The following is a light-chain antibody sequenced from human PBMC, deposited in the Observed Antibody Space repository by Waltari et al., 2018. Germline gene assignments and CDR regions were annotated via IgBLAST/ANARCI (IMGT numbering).Light chain of an antibody. CDR1: HSSRTH. V-gene: IGKV3-11*01. J-gene: IGKJ1*01. CDR3: QQRYRWPLT. CDR2: DAT. Sequence: EIVLTQSPATLSWSPGERATLSCSASHSSRTHLGCYQQKPVQAPWLVIYDATNRATGLPARFSGSGSGTDFTLTISSLEPEDFAVYFCQQRYRWPLTFGQGTKVEF.